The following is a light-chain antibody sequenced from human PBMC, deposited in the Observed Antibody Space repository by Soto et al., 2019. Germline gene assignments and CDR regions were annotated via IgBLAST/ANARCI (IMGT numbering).Light chain of an antibody. CDR2: WAS. CDR3: HQYYSAPLT. V-gene: IGKV4-1*01. CDR1: QSVLYSSNNKNY. J-gene: IGKJ4*01. Sequence: DIVMTQSPDSLAVSLGERATINCKSSQSVLYSSNNKNYLAWYQQKPGQPPKLLIYWASTRESGVPDRFSGSGSGTDFTLTISSLQAEDVAVYYCHQYYSAPLTLGGGTKVDIK.